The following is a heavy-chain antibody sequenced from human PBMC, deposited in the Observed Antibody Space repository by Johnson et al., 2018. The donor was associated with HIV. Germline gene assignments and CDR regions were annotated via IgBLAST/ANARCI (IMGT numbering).Heavy chain of an antibody. J-gene: IGHJ3*02. Sequence: QVQLVESGGGLVKPGGSLRLSCAASGFTFRDYYMNWMRQAPGKGLEWISHISSSGTSIFYADSVKGRFTISRDNSRNRLYIQMNSLRVEDTGVYYCARGVKQQLNVVDAFDIWGQGTMVTVSS. CDR3: ARGVKQQLNVVDAFDI. D-gene: IGHD6-13*01. CDR1: GFTFRDYY. V-gene: IGHV3-11*04. CDR2: ISSSGTSI.